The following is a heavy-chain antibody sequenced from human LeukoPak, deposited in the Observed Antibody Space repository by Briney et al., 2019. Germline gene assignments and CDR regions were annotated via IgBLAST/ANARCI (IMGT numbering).Heavy chain of an antibody. V-gene: IGHV3-33*01. CDR1: GFAFSNYG. D-gene: IGHD3-16*01. J-gene: IGHJ4*02. Sequence: GGSLRLSCAASGFAFSNYGMHWVRQAPGKGLEWVAVIWYDESDRYYGDSVKGRFTISRDNSKNTLYLQMNSLRAEDTAVYYCARDTRGRDLDYWGRGTLVTVSS. CDR3: ARDTRGRDLDY. CDR2: IWYDESDR.